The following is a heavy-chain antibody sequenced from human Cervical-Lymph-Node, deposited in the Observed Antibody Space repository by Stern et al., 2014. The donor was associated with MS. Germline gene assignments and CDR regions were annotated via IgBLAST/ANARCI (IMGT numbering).Heavy chain of an antibody. CDR1: GFTFSNAW. D-gene: IGHD4-17*01. J-gene: IGHJ4*02. CDR3: TTDDYGDYVPTWGAYFDY. V-gene: IGHV3-15*01. CDR2: IKSKTDGGTT. Sequence: EVQLEESGGGLVKPGGSLRLSCAASGFTFSNAWMSWVRQAPGKGLEWVGRIKSKTDGGTTDYAAPVKGRFTISRDDSKNTLYLQMNSLKTEDTAVYYCTTDDYGDYVPTWGAYFDYWGQGTLVTVSS.